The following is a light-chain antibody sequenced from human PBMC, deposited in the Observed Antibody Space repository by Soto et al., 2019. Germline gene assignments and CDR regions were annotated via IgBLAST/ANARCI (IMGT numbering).Light chain of an antibody. CDR3: QQYSGWPPRT. CDR2: GAS. V-gene: IGKV3-15*01. CDR1: QSVSSS. J-gene: IGKJ1*01. Sequence: EIVMTQSPATLSVSPGERATLSCRASQSVSSSLAWYQQRPGQAPRLLVYGASTRATGVPARFSGSGSGTDFTLIISSLQSEDFAVYYCQQYSGWPPRTFGQGTKVDIK.